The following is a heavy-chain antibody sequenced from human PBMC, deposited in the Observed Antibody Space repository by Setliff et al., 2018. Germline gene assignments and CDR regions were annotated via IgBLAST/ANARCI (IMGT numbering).Heavy chain of an antibody. Sequence: ASVKVSCKASGYTFSDYIINWVRQAPGQGLEWVGWISPYTGKTYFAQKLQGRVTMTTDTSTGIAYMELRSLRSDDTAVYYCSRLVRYCTTTSCQRLSGDEYWGQGTLVTVSS. CDR2: ISPYTGKT. V-gene: IGHV1-18*01. D-gene: IGHD2-2*01. CDR3: SRLVRYCTTTSCQRLSGDEY. CDR1: GYTFSDYI. J-gene: IGHJ4*02.